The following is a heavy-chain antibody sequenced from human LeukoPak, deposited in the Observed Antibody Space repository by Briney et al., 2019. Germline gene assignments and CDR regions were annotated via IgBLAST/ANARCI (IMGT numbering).Heavy chain of an antibody. V-gene: IGHV4-39*01. Sequence: SETLSLTCTVSGGSISSSSYYWGWIRQPPGKGLEWIGSIYYSGSTYYNPSLKSRVTISVDTSKNQFSLKLSSVTAADTAVYYCARRPLSGSYYRSVDYWGQGTLVTVSS. CDR3: ARRPLSGSYYRSVDY. CDR1: GGSISSSSYY. D-gene: IGHD1-26*01. CDR2: IYYSGST. J-gene: IGHJ4*02.